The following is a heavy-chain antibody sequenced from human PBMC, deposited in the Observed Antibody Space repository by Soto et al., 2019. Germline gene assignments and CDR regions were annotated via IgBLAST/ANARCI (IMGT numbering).Heavy chain of an antibody. CDR1: GFTFSSYS. V-gene: IGHV3-48*01. CDR2: ISSSSSTI. CDR3: ARGDYGDQTPDWYFDL. Sequence: GGSLRLSCAASGFTFSSYSMNWVRQAPGKGLEWVSYISSSSSTIYYADSVKGRFTISRDNAKNSLYLQMNSLRAEDTAVYYCARGDYGDQTPDWYFDLWGRGTLVTVSS. J-gene: IGHJ2*01. D-gene: IGHD4-17*01.